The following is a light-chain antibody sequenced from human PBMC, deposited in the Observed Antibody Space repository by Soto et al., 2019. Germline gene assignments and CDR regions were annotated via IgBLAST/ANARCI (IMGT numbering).Light chain of an antibody. V-gene: IGKV3-15*01. Sequence: EIVMTQSPATLSVSPGERATLSCRASQSVGRNLAWYQQKPGQAPRLLIHGASTRATGIPARFSGSGSGTELTLTISSLQFEDFAIYYCQQYNNWPPTFGQGTKVDIK. CDR1: QSVGRN. CDR3: QQYNNWPPT. J-gene: IGKJ1*01. CDR2: GAS.